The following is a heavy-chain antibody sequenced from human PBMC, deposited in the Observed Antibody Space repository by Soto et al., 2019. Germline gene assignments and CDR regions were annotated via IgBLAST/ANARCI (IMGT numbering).Heavy chain of an antibody. CDR3: ARGKLRSIAAAPFDY. V-gene: IGHV3-11*01. D-gene: IGHD6-13*01. CDR1: GFTFSDYY. CDR2: ISSSGSTI. J-gene: IGHJ4*02. Sequence: GGSLRLSCAASGFTFSDYYMSWIRQAPGKGLEWVSYISSSGSTIYYADSVKGRFTISRDNAKNSLYLQMNSLRAEDTAVYYCARGKLRSIAAAPFDYWGQGTLVTVSS.